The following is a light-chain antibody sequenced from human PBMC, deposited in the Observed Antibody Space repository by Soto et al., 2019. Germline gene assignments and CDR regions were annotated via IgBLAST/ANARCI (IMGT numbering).Light chain of an antibody. V-gene: IGLV2-8*01. J-gene: IGLJ1*01. CDR3: NSYAGSPDV. CDR2: EVN. Sequence: QSVLTQPPSASGSPGQSVTISCTGTSSDVGGYNYVSWYQQHPGKAPKLMIYEVNKRPSGVPDRFSGSKSGNTASLTVSGLQAEDEADYYCNSYAGSPDVFGTGTKVTVL. CDR1: SSDVGGYNY.